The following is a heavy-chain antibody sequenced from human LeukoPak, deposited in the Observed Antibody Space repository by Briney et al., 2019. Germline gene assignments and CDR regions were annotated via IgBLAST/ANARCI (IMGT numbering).Heavy chain of an antibody. D-gene: IGHD3-10*02. V-gene: IGHV3-23*01. J-gene: IGHJ3*02. CDR1: GFIFSNYV. CDR2: ISDIGIGT. CDR3: AKRGGGTMFAFDI. Sequence: GGSLRLSCAASGFIFSNYVMGWVRQAPGKGLELVSSISDIGIGTYYADSVKGRFTIFRDNSKNILYLQMNSLRAKDTAIYYCAKRGGGTMFAFDIWGQGTMVTVSS.